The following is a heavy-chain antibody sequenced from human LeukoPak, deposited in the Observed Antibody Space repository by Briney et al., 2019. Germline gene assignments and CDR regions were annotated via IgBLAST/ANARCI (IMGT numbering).Heavy chain of an antibody. CDR3: ARDRLGPSFSVSHFDL. CDR2: INYNGAIT. V-gene: IGHV3-20*04. J-gene: IGHJ4*02. Sequence: GGSLRLSCATSGFTFVDYGLSWVRRAPGKGLEWLCAINYNGAITDYADSVKGRFTISRDNARNSLYLRMDSLRAEDTALYYCARDRLGPSFSVSHFDLWGQGTLVTVSS. CDR1: GFTFVDYG. D-gene: IGHD3-3*02.